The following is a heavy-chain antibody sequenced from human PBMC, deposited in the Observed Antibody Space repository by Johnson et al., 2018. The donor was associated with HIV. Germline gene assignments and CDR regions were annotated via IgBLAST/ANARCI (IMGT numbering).Heavy chain of an antibody. V-gene: IGHV3-23*04. J-gene: IGHJ3*02. CDR2: ISGSDGST. CDR1: GFTFSSYA. CDR3: AREIVVEVAATLISGAFDI. D-gene: IGHD2-15*01. Sequence: VQLVESGGGLVQPGGSLRLSCAASGFTFSSYAMTWVRQAPGKGLEWVSAISGSDGSTYYADSVKGRFTIYSDNSKNTLYLQINSLRAEDTAVYYCAREIVVEVAATLISGAFDIWGQGTMVTVSS.